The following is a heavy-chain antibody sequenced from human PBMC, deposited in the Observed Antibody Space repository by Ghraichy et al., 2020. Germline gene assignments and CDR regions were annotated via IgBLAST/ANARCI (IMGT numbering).Heavy chain of an antibody. V-gene: IGHV3-15*01. Sequence: GGSLRLSCAASGFTFSNAWMSWVRQAPGKGLEWVGRIKSKTDGGTTDYAAPVKGRFTISRDDSKNTLYLQMNSLKTEDTAVYYCTTAPGEWELQFDYWGQGTLVNVSS. CDR1: GFTFSNAW. D-gene: IGHD1-26*01. J-gene: IGHJ4*02. CDR3: TTAPGEWELQFDY. CDR2: IKSKTDGGTT.